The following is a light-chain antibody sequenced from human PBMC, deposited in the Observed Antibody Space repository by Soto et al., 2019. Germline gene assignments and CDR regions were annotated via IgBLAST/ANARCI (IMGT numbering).Light chain of an antibody. Sequence: EIVLAQSPGSLSLSPVEIATLSCMASQSVSNNYLAWYQQKPGQAPRLLIYGASNRATGIPDRFSGSGSGTDFTLTISRLEPEDFAVYYCQQYGSSPRTFGQGTKVDIK. CDR1: QSVSNNY. V-gene: IGKV3-20*01. J-gene: IGKJ1*01. CDR3: QQYGSSPRT. CDR2: GAS.